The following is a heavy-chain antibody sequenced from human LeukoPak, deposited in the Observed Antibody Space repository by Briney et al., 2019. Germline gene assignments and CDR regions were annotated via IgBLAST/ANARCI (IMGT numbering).Heavy chain of an antibody. V-gene: IGHV3-21*04. J-gene: IGHJ6*03. CDR2: LSSSSSYL. CDR1: GFTFCCFS. Sequence: WRSLSLSSAASGFTFCCFSMNRDPQAPGQGLMGVSSLSSSSSYLSYADSVRVRLTISTDTSKNSLYLQMDGLRAEDTALYYCAKDGGSGSYYYYYMDVWGKGTTVTVSS. D-gene: IGHD1-26*01. CDR3: AKDGGSGSYYYYYMDV.